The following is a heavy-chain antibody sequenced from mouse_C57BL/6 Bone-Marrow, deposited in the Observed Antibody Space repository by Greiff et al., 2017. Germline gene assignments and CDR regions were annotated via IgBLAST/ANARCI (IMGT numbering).Heavy chain of an antibody. CDR1: GYTFTSYG. D-gene: IGHD2-5*01. J-gene: IGHJ4*01. Sequence: VQLVESGAELARPGASVKLSCKASGYTFTSYGISWVKQRTGQGLEWIGEIYPRSGNTYYNEKFKGKATLTADKSSSTAYMELRSLTSEDSAVYFCARDYYSNYLGYWGQGTSVTVSS. CDR2: IYPRSGNT. V-gene: IGHV1-81*01. CDR3: ARDYYSNYLGY.